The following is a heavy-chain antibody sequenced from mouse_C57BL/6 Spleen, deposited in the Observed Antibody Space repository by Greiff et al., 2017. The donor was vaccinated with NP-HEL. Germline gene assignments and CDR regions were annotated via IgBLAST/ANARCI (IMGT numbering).Heavy chain of an antibody. Sequence: QVQLQQPGAELVRPGSSVKLSCKASGYTFTSYWMHWVEQRPIQGLEWIGNIDPSDSETHYNQKFKDKATLTVDKSSSTAYMQLSSLTSEDSAVYYCATYGSSRAWLAYWGQGTLVTVSA. CDR2: IDPSDSET. CDR3: ATYGSSRAWLAY. CDR1: GYTFTSYW. J-gene: IGHJ3*01. V-gene: IGHV1-52*01. D-gene: IGHD1-1*01.